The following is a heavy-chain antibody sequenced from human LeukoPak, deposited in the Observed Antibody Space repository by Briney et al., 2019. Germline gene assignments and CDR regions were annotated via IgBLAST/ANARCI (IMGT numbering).Heavy chain of an antibody. J-gene: IGHJ5*02. V-gene: IGHV1-2*02. CDR3: ARAYSYGYFSCWFDP. D-gene: IGHD5-18*01. Sequence: GASVKVSCKASGYTFTGYYMHWVRQAPGQGLEWMGWINPNSGGTNYAQKFQGRVTMTRDTSISTAYMELSRLRSDDTAVYYCARAYSYGYFSCWFDPWGQGTLVTVSS. CDR1: GYTFTGYY. CDR2: INPNSGGT.